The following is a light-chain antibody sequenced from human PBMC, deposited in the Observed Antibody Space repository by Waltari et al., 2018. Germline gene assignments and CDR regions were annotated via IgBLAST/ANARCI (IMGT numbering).Light chain of an antibody. CDR2: DAS. V-gene: IGKV3-11*01. CDR3: KRLINWPEVT. Sequence: DIVLTQSPATLSLSPGERATLSSSASQRVSCYLAWYQQKPGQAPRPLIYDASNRATGIAARLSGSGSRPDFTVTTSSLEPEDFAVYYGKRLINWPEVTFGPGTKVDIK. J-gene: IGKJ3*01. CDR1: QRVSCY.